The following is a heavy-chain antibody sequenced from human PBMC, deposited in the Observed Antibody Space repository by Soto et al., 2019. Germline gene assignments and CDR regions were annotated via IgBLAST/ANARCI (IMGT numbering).Heavy chain of an antibody. V-gene: IGHV1-69*13. D-gene: IGHD1-26*01. CDR2: IIPIFGTA. Sequence: SVKVSCKASGGTFSSYAISWVRQAPGQGLEWMGGIIPIFGTANYAQKFQGRVTITADESTSPAYMELRSLRSEDTAVYYCARSPVHEWELRLGGYYYYGMDVWGQGTTVTVSS. CDR1: GGTFSSYA. J-gene: IGHJ6*02. CDR3: ARSPVHEWELRLGGYYYYGMDV.